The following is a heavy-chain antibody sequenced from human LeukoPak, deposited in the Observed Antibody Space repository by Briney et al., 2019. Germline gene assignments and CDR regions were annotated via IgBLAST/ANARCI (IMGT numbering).Heavy chain of an antibody. J-gene: IGHJ4*02. CDR3: ARDTQGYFDY. Sequence: PGGSLRLSCAASGFTFSSYWMSWVRQAPGKGLEWVANIKEDGTEKSYVDSVKGRFTISRDNAKNSLYLQMHSPRAEDTAVYYCARDTQGYFDYWGQGTLVTVSS. CDR1: GFTFSSYW. D-gene: IGHD2-15*01. V-gene: IGHV3-7*01. CDR2: IKEDGTEK.